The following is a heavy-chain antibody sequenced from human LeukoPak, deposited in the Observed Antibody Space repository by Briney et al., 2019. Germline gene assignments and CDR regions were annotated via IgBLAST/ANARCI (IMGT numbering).Heavy chain of an antibody. CDR3: ARGGGVVVKDAFDI. V-gene: IGHV1-8*01. CDR1: GYTFTSYD. D-gene: IGHD3-22*01. J-gene: IGHJ3*02. Sequence: ASVKVSCKASGYTFTSYDINWVRQATGQGLEWMGWMNPNSGNTGYAQKSQGRVTMTRNTSISTAYMELSSLRSEDTAVYYCARGGGVVVKDAFDIWGQGTMVTVSS. CDR2: MNPNSGNT.